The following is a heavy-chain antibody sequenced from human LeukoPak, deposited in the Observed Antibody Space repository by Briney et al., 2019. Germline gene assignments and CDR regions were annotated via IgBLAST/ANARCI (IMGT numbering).Heavy chain of an antibody. CDR1: GYSISSGYY. CDR3: ARVTGGYSSSPFDY. CDR2: IYYSGST. J-gene: IGHJ4*02. D-gene: IGHD6-6*01. V-gene: IGHV4-38-2*02. Sequence: PSETLSLTCTVSGYSISSGYYWGWIRQPPGKGLEWIGSIYYSGSTYYNPSLKSRVTISVDTSKNQFSLSLSAVTAADTAMYYCARVTGGYSSSPFDYWGQGTLVTVSS.